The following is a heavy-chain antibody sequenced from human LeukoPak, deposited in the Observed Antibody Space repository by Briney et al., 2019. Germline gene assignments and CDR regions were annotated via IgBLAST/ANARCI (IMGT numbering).Heavy chain of an antibody. D-gene: IGHD5/OR15-5a*01. CDR3: AKGKVYYYYDY. CDR1: GFSVRSNY. J-gene: IGHJ4*02. V-gene: IGHV3-53*01. Sequence: TGGSLRLSCAASGFSVRSNYMSWVRQAPGKGLEWVSVLHGGGDTYYADSVKGRFTVSRDDSENTLYLQMNSLRAEDTAVYYCAKGKVYYYYDYSGQGTLVTVSS. CDR2: LHGGGDT.